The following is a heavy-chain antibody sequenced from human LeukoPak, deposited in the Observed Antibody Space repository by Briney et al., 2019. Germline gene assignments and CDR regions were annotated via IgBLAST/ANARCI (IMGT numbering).Heavy chain of an antibody. CDR1: GFPFSSYG. CDR2: ISYDGSNK. V-gene: IGHV3-30*03. CDR3: ARGGTGD. D-gene: IGHD7-27*01. J-gene: IGHJ4*02. Sequence: TGGSLRLSCAASGFPFSSYGMHWVRQAPGKGLEWVAVISYDGSNKYYADSVKGRFTISRDNSKNTVYLQMNSLRAEDTAVYYCARGGTGDWGQGTLVTVSS.